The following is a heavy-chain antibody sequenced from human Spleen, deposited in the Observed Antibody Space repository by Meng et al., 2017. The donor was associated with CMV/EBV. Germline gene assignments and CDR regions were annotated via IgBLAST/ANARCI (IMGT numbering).Heavy chain of an antibody. CDR2: LRVNTDAGTI. D-gene: IGHD2-2*01. J-gene: IGHJ5*02. Sequence: GESLKISCSVSGLIFRDAWMSWVRQAPGKGLEWVGRLRVNTDAGTIDYGAPVKGRFTISRDISKNTLYLQMYSLRSEDTCMYYCICHTTTSCYFDLWGPGTLVTVSS. CDR3: ICHTTTSCYFDL. V-gene: IGHV3-15*01. CDR1: GLIFRDAW.